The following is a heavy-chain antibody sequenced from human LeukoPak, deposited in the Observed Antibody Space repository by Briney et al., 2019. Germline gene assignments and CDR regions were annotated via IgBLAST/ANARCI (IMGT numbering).Heavy chain of an antibody. CDR3: AGSLKFITMIPHY. V-gene: IGHV1-69*13. D-gene: IGHD3-22*01. J-gene: IGHJ4*02. CDR1: GYTFTSYY. Sequence: ASVKVSCKASGYTFTSYYMHWVRQAPGQGLEWMGGIIPIFGTANYAQKFQGRVTITADESTSTAYMELSSLRSEDTAVFYCAGSLKFITMIPHYWGQGTLVTVSS. CDR2: IIPIFGTA.